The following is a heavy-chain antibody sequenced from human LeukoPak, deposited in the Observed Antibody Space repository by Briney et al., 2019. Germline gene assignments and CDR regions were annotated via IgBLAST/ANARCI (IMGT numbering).Heavy chain of an antibody. CDR3: ARDLGSCSSTSCYLGRIGWFDP. D-gene: IGHD2-2*01. J-gene: IGHJ5*02. CDR2: INAGNGNT. Sequence: ASAKVSCKASGYTFTSYAMHWVRQAPGQRLEWMGWINAGNGNTKYSQKFQGRVTITRDTSASTAYMELSSLRSEDTAVYYCARDLGSCSSTSCYLGRIGWFDPWGQGTLVTVSS. V-gene: IGHV1-3*01. CDR1: GYTFTSYA.